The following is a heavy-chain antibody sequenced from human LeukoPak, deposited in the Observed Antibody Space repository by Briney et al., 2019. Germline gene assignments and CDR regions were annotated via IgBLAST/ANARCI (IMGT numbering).Heavy chain of an antibody. CDR3: AREYFDWFIYPAIRYFDY. CDR2: INHSGST. Sequence: SETLSLTCAVYGGSFSGYYWSWIRQPPGKGLEWIGEINHSGSTDYNPSLKSRVTISVDTSNNQFSLKLSSVTAADTAVYYCAREYFDWFIYPAIRYFDYWGRGTLVTFS. D-gene: IGHD3-9*01. V-gene: IGHV4-34*01. CDR1: GGSFSGYY. J-gene: IGHJ4*02.